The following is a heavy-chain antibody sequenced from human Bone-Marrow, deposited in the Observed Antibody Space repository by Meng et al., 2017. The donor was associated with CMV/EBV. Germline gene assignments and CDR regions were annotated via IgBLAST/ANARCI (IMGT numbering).Heavy chain of an antibody. CDR3: ARGFRGSGWYHWFDP. V-gene: IGHV1-69*04. Sequence: SVKVSCKASGGTFSSYAISWVRQAPGQGLEWMGRIIPILGIANYAQKFQGRVTITADKSTSTAYMELSSLRSEDTAVYYCARGFRGSGWYHWFDPWGQGTLVTVSS. J-gene: IGHJ5*02. CDR2: IIPILGIA. D-gene: IGHD6-19*01. CDR1: GGTFSSYA.